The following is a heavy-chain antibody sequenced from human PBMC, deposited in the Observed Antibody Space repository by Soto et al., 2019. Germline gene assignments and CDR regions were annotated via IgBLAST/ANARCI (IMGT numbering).Heavy chain of an antibody. J-gene: IGHJ3*02. CDR2: VNPSGGST. D-gene: IGHD6-19*01. V-gene: IGHV1-46*01. CDR1: GYTFTGYY. Sequence: ASVKVSCKASGYTFTGYYIHWVRQAPGQGLEWMGWVNPSGGSTSYAQKFQGRVTMTRDTSTSTVYMELSSLRSEDTAVYYCARDAPSSGWYGAFDIWGQGTMVTV. CDR3: ARDAPSSGWYGAFDI.